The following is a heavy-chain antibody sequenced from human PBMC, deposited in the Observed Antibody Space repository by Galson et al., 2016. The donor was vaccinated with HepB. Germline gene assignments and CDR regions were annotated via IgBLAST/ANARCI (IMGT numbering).Heavy chain of an antibody. CDR3: ARGYYDFWSGSRSLDC. CDR1: DYY. D-gene: IGHD3-3*01. J-gene: IGHJ4*02. V-gene: IGHV4-30-4*01. CDR2: IYYSGST. Sequence: DYYWSWIRQPPGKGLEWIGYIYYSGSTYYNPSLKSRVTMSVDTSKNQFSLRLSSVTAADTAVYYCARGYYDFWSGSRSLDCWGQGTLVTVSS.